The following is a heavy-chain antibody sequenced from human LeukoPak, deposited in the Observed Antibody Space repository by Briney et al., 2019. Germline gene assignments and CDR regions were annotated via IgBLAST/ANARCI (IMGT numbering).Heavy chain of an antibody. CDR3: ARDRDYDSSGYSNAFDI. CDR1: GGTFSSYA. J-gene: IGHJ3*02. Sequence: ASVKVSCKASGGTFSSYAISWVRQAPGQGLEWMGGIIPIFGTANYAQKFQGRVTITADESTSTAYMELSSLRSEDTAVYYRARDRDYDSSGYSNAFDIWGQGTMVTVSS. CDR2: IIPIFGTA. V-gene: IGHV1-69*13. D-gene: IGHD3-22*01.